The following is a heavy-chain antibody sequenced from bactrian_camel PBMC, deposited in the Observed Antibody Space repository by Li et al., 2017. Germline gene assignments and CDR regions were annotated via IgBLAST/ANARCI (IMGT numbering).Heavy chain of an antibody. D-gene: IGHD2*01. V-gene: IGHV3S53*01. CDR2: MSSDGSI. CDR1: GRSISTTC. J-gene: IGHJ6*01. CDR3: VASTYFTCSYQTLQFGA. Sequence: HVQLVESGGGSVQPGGSLRLSCVASGRSISTTCMAWFRQLPGKEREGVAAMSSDGSISYLDSVKGRFTISRGAARNTVTLQMNNLQPDDTARYYCVASTYFTCSYQTLQFGAWDQGTQVTVS.